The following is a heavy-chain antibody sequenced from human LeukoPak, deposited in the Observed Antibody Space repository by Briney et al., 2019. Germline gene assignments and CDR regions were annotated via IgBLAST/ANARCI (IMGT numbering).Heavy chain of an antibody. J-gene: IGHJ4*02. CDR1: GFTFSRFA. V-gene: IGHV3-23*01. CDR2: ISGSGSDT. Sequence: GGCLRLSCAASGFTFSRFAMSWVRQAPGKGLEWVSAISGSGSDTYYADSVKGRFTVSRDNSKNTPYLQMNSLRAEDTALYYCAKDRYGDYSFEYWGQGTLVTVSS. D-gene: IGHD4-17*01. CDR3: AKDRYGDYSFEY.